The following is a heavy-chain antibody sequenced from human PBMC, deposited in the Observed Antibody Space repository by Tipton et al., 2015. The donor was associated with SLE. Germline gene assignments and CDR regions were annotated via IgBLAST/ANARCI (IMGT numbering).Heavy chain of an antibody. CDR1: GFTFSSYA. V-gene: IGHV3-23*01. Sequence: SLRLSCAASGFTFSSYAMSWVRQAPGKGLEWVSAISGSGGSTYYADSVKGRFTISRDNSKNTLYLQMNSLRAEDTALYHCARASGYRVVDGMDVWGQGTTVTVSS. CDR3: ARASGYRVVDGMDV. CDR2: ISGSGGST. D-gene: IGHD6-13*01. J-gene: IGHJ6*02.